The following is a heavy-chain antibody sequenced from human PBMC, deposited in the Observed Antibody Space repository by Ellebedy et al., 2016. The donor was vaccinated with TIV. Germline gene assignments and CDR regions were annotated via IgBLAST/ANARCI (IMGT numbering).Heavy chain of an antibody. Sequence: GGSLRLXCAASGFTFSSYAMSWVRQAPGKGLEWVSAISGSGGSTYYADSVKGRFTISRDNSKNTLYLQMNSLRAEDTAVYYCAKMGGGSYYGGGDYFDYWGQGTLVTVSS. CDR1: GFTFSSYA. J-gene: IGHJ4*02. V-gene: IGHV3-23*01. CDR3: AKMGGGSYYGGGDYFDY. CDR2: ISGSGGST. D-gene: IGHD1-26*01.